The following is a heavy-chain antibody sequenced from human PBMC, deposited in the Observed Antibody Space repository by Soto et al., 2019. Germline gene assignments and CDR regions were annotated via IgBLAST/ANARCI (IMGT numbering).Heavy chain of an antibody. D-gene: IGHD2-15*01. CDR1: GYTFIVFS. CDR3: SKGRWTVGHCSGGSCYDGMDV. Sequence: ASVKVSCKSSGYTFIVFSLHWVLQSPGQWLEGMGWINPKNGDTYYAQKFQGRVTMTRDTSINTVYMELNSLKSDDTAVYYCSKGRWTVGHCSGGSCYDGMDVWGQGTTVTVSS. J-gene: IGHJ6*02. CDR2: INPKNGDT. V-gene: IGHV1-2*02.